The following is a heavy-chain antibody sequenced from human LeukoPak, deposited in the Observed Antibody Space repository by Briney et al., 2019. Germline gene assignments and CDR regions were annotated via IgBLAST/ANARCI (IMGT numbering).Heavy chain of an antibody. Sequence: PSETLSLTCAVYGGPFRGFFWSWIRQALGKGLEWIGEVSHSGSSNYNPSLKSRINISLDTSKSQFSLRLTTVTAADTAVYYCARGIFYGGRNQYIWLDLWGQGTLVTVSS. V-gene: IGHV4-34*01. CDR3: ARGIFYGGRNQYIWLDL. CDR2: VSHSGSS. J-gene: IGHJ5*02. D-gene: IGHD4-23*01. CDR1: GGPFRGFF.